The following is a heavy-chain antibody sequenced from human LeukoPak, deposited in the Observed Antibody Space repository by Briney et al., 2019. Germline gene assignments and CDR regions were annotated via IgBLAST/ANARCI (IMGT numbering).Heavy chain of an antibody. Sequence: SETLSLTCTVSGGSISSSSYYWGWIRQPPGKGLERIGSIYYSGSTYYNPSLKSRVTISVDTSKNQFSLKLSSVTAADTAVYYCARGSQQLVEKPWGQGTLVTVSS. D-gene: IGHD6-13*01. CDR3: ARGSQQLVEKP. CDR2: IYYSGST. J-gene: IGHJ4*02. CDR1: GGSISSSSYY. V-gene: IGHV4-39*07.